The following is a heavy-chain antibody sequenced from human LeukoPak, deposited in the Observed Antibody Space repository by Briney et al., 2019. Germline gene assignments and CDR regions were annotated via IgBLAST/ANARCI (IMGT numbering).Heavy chain of an antibody. D-gene: IGHD3-3*01. CDR2: ISTSSRTI. J-gene: IGHJ4*02. Sequence: QPGGSLRLSCAVSGFNFSTYNTNWVRQAPGKGLEWVSYISTSSRTIYYADSVKGRFTISRDDAKNSLYLQMNSLRAEDTAVYYCARDGYDFWSDYPTTLDYWGQGTLVTVSS. V-gene: IGHV3-48*01. CDR3: ARDGYDFWSDYPTTLDY. CDR1: GFNFSTYN.